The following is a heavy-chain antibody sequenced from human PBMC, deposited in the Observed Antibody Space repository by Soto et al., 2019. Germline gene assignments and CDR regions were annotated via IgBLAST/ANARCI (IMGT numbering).Heavy chain of an antibody. CDR1: GGTFSRYS. J-gene: IGHJ3*02. CDR2: IIPLFGTS. D-gene: IGHD4-17*01. Sequence: QVQLVQSGAEVKKPGSSVKVSCKASGGTFSRYSINWVRQAPGQGLEWMGGIIPLFGTSDYAQNFQGRVTITADESTSTAYMELISLRSEDTAVYYCARDLDGDYGIDSGNAFDIWGQGIMVTVSS. V-gene: IGHV1-69*01. CDR3: ARDLDGDYGIDSGNAFDI.